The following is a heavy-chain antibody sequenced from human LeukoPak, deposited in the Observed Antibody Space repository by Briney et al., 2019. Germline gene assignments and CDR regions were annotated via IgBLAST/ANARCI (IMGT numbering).Heavy chain of an antibody. CDR1: GGSFSGYY. V-gene: IGHV4-34*01. Sequence: SETLSLTCAVYGGSFSGYYWSWIRQPPGKGREGIGEINQSGSTNYNPFLKSRVTISVDTSKNQFSLKLSSVTAADTAVYYCARGGPYCSGGSCYEYYFDYWGQGTLVTVSS. D-gene: IGHD2-15*01. CDR2: INQSGST. J-gene: IGHJ4*02. CDR3: ARGGPYCSGGSCYEYYFDY.